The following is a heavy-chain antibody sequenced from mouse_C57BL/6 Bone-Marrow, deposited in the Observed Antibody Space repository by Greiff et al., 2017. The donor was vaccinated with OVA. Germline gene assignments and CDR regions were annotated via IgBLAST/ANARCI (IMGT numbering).Heavy chain of an antibody. CDR2: ISSGSSTI. CDR1: GFTFSDYG. CDR3: ARMALTGAYYFDY. Sequence: EVHLVESGGGLVKPGGSLKLSCAASGFTFSDYGMHWVRQAPEKGLEWVAYISSGSSTIYYADTVKGRFTISRDNAKNTLFLQMTSLRSEDTAMYYCARMALTGAYYFDYWGQGTTLTVSS. D-gene: IGHD4-1*01. V-gene: IGHV5-17*01. J-gene: IGHJ2*01.